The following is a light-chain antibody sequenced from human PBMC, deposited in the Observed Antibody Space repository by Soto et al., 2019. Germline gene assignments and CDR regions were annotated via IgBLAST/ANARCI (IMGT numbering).Light chain of an antibody. J-gene: IGKJ1*01. CDR2: LGS. Sequence: DIVMTQSPLSLPVTPGEPAAISCRSSQSLLHKNGYNYLDWYLQKPGQSPQLLIFLGSNRASGVTDRFSGSGSGTEFTLKITRVEAEDVGVYYCMQGLQTPQTFGQGTNVEI. V-gene: IGKV2-28*01. CDR3: MQGLQTPQT. CDR1: QSLLHKNGYNY.